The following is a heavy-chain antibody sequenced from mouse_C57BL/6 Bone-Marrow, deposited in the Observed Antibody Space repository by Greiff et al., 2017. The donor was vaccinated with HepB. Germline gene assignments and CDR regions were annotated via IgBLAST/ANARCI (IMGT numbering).Heavy chain of an antibody. CDR3: ARDAYGPYGAMDY. D-gene: IGHD1-1*01. V-gene: IGHV7-1*01. CDR1: GFTFSDFY. CDR2: SRNKANDYTT. J-gene: IGHJ4*01. Sequence: EVQVVDSGGGLVQSGRSLRLSCATSGFTFSDFYMEWVRQAPGKGLEWIAASRNKANDYTTEYSASVKGRFIVSRDTSQSILYLQMNALRAEDTAIYYCARDAYGPYGAMDYWGQGTSVTVSS.